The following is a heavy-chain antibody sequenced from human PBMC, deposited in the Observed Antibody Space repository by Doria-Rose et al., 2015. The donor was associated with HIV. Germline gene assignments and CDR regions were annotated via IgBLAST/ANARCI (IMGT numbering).Heavy chain of an antibody. CDR2: IFSDDER. CDR3: ARIKSSRWYHKYYFDF. J-gene: IGHJ4*02. D-gene: IGHD6-13*01. V-gene: IGHV2-26*01. Sequence: QVTLKEFGPVLVKPTETLTLTCTVSGVSLSSPGMGVSWIRQPPGKALEWLANIFSDDERSYKTSLKSRPTISRGTSKSQVVLTMTDMDPVDTATYYCARIKSSRWYHKYYFDFWGQGTLVIVSA. CDR1: GVSLSSPGMG.